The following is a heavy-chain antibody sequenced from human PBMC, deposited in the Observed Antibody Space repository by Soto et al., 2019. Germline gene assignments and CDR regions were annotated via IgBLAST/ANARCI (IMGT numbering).Heavy chain of an antibody. D-gene: IGHD2-21*02. V-gene: IGHV3-21*02. CDR1: GFTFSTYS. CDR3: ARDIRNSYCGGDCYSYYYYGMDV. Sequence: EVQLVESGGGLVKPGGSLRLSCAASGFTFSTYSMNWVRQAPGKGLEWVSSISSSSSYIYYADSVKGRFTISRDNAKNSLYLKMNSLRAEDTAVYYCARDIRNSYCGGDCYSYYYYGMDVWGQGTTVTVSS. J-gene: IGHJ6*02. CDR2: ISSSSSYI.